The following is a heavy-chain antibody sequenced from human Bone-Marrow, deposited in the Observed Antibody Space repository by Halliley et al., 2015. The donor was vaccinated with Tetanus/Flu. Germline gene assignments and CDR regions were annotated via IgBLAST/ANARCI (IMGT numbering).Heavy chain of an antibody. CDR2: IYYNGSP. V-gene: IGHV4-61*03. CDR3: ARDAAPRRGLDV. Sequence: LEWVGHIYYNGSPNYSPSLKSRVTISLDMSNNRFSLRLSSVTAADTAVYYCARDAAPRRGLDVWGQGTTVIVSS. J-gene: IGHJ6*02. D-gene: IGHD6-25*01.